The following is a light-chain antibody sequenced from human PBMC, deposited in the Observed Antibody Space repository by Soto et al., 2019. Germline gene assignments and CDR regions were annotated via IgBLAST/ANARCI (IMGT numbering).Light chain of an antibody. V-gene: IGLV2-14*01. CDR2: DVT. CDR3: SSFTSSITYV. Sequence: QYVLTQPASVSGSPGQSITISCTGTSSDVGGYNSVSWYRQDPGKAPKLMIYDVTNRPSGVSNRFSGSKSGNTASLTISGLQAEDEADYYCSSFTSSITYVFGTGTKVTV. CDR1: SSDVGGYNS. J-gene: IGLJ1*01.